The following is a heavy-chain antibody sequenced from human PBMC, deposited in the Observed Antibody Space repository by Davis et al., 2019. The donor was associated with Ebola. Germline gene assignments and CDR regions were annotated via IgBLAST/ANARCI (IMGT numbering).Heavy chain of an antibody. J-gene: IGHJ4*02. CDR3: ARVERAFGGYDELDY. Sequence: PSEDPVPPCTVSNGSISDYFWTWIRQPAGKGLEWIGRVYTSGSTTYNPSLRSRVTMSLDTSKNQFSLKLTSVTAADTAVYYCARVERAFGGYDELDYWGQGTLVTVSS. CDR1: NGSISDYF. V-gene: IGHV4-4*07. CDR2: VYTSGST. D-gene: IGHD1-1*01.